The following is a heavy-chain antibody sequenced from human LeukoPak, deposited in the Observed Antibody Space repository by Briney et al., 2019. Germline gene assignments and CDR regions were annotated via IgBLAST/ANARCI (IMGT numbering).Heavy chain of an antibody. V-gene: IGHV4-39*07. Sequence: PSETLSLTCTVSGGSISSSSYYWGWIRQPPGKGLEWIGEINHSGSTNYNPSLKSRVTISVDTSKNQFSLKLSSVTAADTAVYYCARAELVNYYDSSGYNDYWGQGTLVTVSS. D-gene: IGHD3-22*01. CDR2: INHSGST. J-gene: IGHJ4*02. CDR1: GGSISSSSYY. CDR3: ARAELVNYYDSSGYNDY.